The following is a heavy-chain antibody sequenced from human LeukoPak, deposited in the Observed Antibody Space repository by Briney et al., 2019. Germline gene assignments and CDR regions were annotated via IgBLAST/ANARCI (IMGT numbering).Heavy chain of an antibody. J-gene: IGHJ6*04. CDR1: GFTFGDYA. CDR2: IRSKAYGGTT. Sequence: PGGSLRLSCTASGFTFGDYAMSWVRQAPGKGLEGVGFIRSKAYGGTTEYAASVKGRFTISRDDSKSIAYLQMNSLKTEDTAVYYCTRDALRYFDWSFSYYYYGMDVWGKGTTVTVSS. D-gene: IGHD3-9*01. CDR3: TRDALRYFDWSFSYYYYGMDV. V-gene: IGHV3-49*04.